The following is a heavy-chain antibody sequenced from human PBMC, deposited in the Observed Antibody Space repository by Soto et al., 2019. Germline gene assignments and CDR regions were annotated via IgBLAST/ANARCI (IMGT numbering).Heavy chain of an antibody. CDR2: ISYDGSEK. J-gene: IGHJ4*02. CDR3: AKSPNFYCSSPNCYKYYFDH. Sequence: VGSLRLSCAASGFTFNTYGMHWVRQAPGKGLEWVAVISYDGSEKYYVDSVKGRFTISKDNSKNTLYLQMNSLRPEDTAVYYCAKSPNFYCSSPNCYKYYFDHWGQGTRVTVSS. D-gene: IGHD2-2*02. CDR1: GFTFNTYG. V-gene: IGHV3-30*18.